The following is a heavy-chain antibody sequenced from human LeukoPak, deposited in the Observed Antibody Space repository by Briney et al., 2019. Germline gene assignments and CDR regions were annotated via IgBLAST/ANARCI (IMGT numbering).Heavy chain of an antibody. CDR2: IRYDGSNK. Sequence: GGSLRLSCAASGLTFSSYGMHWVRQAPGKGLEWVAFIRYDGSNKYYADSVKGRFTISRDNAKNTLYLQMNSLRVEDTAVYYCARASGNNYGRFDSWGQGTLVTVSS. J-gene: IGHJ4*02. V-gene: IGHV3-30*02. CDR1: GLTFSSYG. D-gene: IGHD5-18*01. CDR3: ARASGNNYGRFDS.